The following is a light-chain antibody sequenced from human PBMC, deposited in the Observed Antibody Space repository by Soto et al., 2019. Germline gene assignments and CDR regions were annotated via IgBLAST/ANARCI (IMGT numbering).Light chain of an antibody. J-gene: IGKJ2*01. CDR2: SAS. CDR3: QHSYNNPTT. V-gene: IGKV1-39*01. Sequence: IQWTHGASSLSASVGNRVPITRQASQDISNYLNWYQQKPGKAPNLLIYSASSLQSGVPSRFSGSGSGTEFTLTITSLQPGDFATYYCQHSYNNPTTLGQGTKVDIK. CDR1: QDISNY.